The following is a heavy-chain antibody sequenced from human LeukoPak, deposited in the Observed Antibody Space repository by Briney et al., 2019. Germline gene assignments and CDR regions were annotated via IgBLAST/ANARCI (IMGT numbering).Heavy chain of an antibody. CDR3: ARLIRITMVRGVNSSYYFDY. V-gene: IGHV5-51*01. CDR2: IYPGDSDT. D-gene: IGHD3-10*01. CDR1: GSSFTSYW. Sequence: PEASLKISCKGSGSSFTSYWIGWVRPLPGKGLEWMGIIYPGDSDTRYSPSFQGQVTISADKSISTPYLQWSSLKASDTAMYYCARLIRITMVRGVNSSYYFDYWGQGTLVTVSS. J-gene: IGHJ4*02.